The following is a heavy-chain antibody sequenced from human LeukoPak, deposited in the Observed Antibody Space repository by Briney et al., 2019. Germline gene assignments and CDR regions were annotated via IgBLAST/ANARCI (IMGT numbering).Heavy chain of an antibody. J-gene: IGHJ4*02. V-gene: IGHV4-34*01. CDR1: GGSFSGYY. Sequence: PSETLSLTCAVYGGSFSGYYWSWIRQPPGKGLEWIGEINHGGSTNYNPSLKSRVTISVDTSKNQFSLKLSSVTAADTAVYYCARGLWWLPRFDYWGQGTLVTVSS. D-gene: IGHD4/OR15-4a*01. CDR2: INHGGST. CDR3: ARGLWWLPRFDY.